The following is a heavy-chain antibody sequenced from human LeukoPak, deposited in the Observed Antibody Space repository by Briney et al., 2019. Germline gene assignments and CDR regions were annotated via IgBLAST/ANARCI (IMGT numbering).Heavy chain of an antibody. D-gene: IGHD3-22*01. CDR1: GFTFSSYA. J-gene: IGHJ4*02. CDR3: AKAYYYDSSGYSDTIFDY. CDR2: ISGSGGST. V-gene: IGHV3-23*01. Sequence: GGSLRLSCAASGFTFSSYAMSWVRQAPGKGLEWVSAISGSGGSTYYADSVKGRFTISGDNSKNTLYLQMNSLRAEDTAVYYCAKAYYYDSSGYSDTIFDYWGQGTLVTVSS.